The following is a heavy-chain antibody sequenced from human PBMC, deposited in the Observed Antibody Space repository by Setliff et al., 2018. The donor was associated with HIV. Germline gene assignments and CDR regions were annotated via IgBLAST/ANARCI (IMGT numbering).Heavy chain of an antibody. Sequence: GGSLRLSCAPSGFTFRTYAMSWVRQAPGKGLEWVSGIRDSGDSTYYADSVKGRFTISRDNSKNTLYLQMHSLRAEDTAIYYCAKQRYYDGNDGFDVWGQGTMVTVSS. J-gene: IGHJ3*01. V-gene: IGHV3-23*01. D-gene: IGHD3-3*01. CDR1: GFTFRTYA. CDR2: IRDSGDST. CDR3: AKQRYYDGNDGFDV.